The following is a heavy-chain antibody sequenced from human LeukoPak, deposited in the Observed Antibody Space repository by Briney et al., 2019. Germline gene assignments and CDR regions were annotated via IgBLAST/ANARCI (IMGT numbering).Heavy chain of an antibody. J-gene: IGHJ4*02. CDR2: ISAYNGNT. CDR1: GYTFINYG. V-gene: IGHV1-18*01. Sequence: ASVKVSCKASGYTFINYGISWVRQPPGQGLERMGWISAYNGNTNYAPKLQGRVTVTTDTSTSTAYMELRSLTSDDTAVYYCARDPGRDGYNQDYWGQGTLVTVSS. CDR3: ARDPGRDGYNQDY. D-gene: IGHD5-12*01.